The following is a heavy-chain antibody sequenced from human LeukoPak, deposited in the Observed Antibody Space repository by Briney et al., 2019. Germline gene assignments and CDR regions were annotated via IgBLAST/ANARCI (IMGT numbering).Heavy chain of an antibody. J-gene: IGHJ4*02. CDR1: GFTFSSYN. D-gene: IGHD7-27*01. CDR2: ISYSGGST. CDR3: AREATGAWDY. Sequence: GGSLRLSCAASGFTFSSYNMKWVRQAPGKGLEWVSGISYSGGSTSYADSVKGRFTISRDSSKNTLYLQMNSLRAEDTAVYYCAREATGAWDYWGQGTLVTVSS. V-gene: IGHV3-23*01.